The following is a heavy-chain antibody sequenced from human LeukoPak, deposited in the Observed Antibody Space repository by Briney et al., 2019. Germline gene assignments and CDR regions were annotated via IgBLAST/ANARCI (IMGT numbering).Heavy chain of an antibody. CDR3: ATSSSPYYYYGMDV. CDR2: ISAYNGNT. D-gene: IGHD6-6*01. V-gene: IGHV1-18*01. CDR1: GYTFTSYG. J-gene: IGHJ6*02. Sequence: GASVKVSCKASGYTFTSYGISWVRQAPGQGLEWMGWISAYNGNTNYAQKLQGRVTMTEDTSTDTAYMELSSLRSEDTAVYYCATSSSPYYYYGMDVWGQGTTVTVSS.